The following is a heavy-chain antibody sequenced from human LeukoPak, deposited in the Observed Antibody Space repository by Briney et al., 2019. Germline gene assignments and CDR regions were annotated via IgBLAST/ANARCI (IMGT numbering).Heavy chain of an antibody. J-gene: IGHJ6*02. CDR2: ISSGGRT. D-gene: IGHD1-26*01. V-gene: IGHV3-53*05. CDR1: GFTVSSKY. Sequence: GGSLRLSCAASGFTVSSKYMSWVRRAPGKGLGWVSVISSGGRTYYADSVKGRFTISRDNSKNTLYLQMNSLRAEDTAVYYCARAMGGEPSRWGYYYGMDVWGQGTTVTVSS. CDR3: ARAMGGEPSRWGYYYGMDV.